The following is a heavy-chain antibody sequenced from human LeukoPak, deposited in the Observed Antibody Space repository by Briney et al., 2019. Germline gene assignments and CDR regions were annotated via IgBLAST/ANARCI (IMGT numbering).Heavy chain of an antibody. CDR1: GFTFSNAW. V-gene: IGHV3-15*01. J-gene: IGHJ4*02. CDR2: IKSKTDGGTT. CDR3: TTVFGELFPFDY. Sequence: GGSLRLSCAASGFTFSNAWMSWVRQAPGKGLEWAGRIKSKTDGGTTDYAAPVKGRFTISRDDSKNTLCLQMNSLKTEDTAVYYCTTVFGELFPFDYWGQGTLVTVSS. D-gene: IGHD3-10*02.